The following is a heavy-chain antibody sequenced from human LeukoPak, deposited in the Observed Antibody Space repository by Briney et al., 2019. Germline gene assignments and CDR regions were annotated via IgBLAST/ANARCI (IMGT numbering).Heavy chain of an antibody. V-gene: IGHV3-64*01. CDR1: GFTFSSYA. CDR2: ISSNGGST. CDR3: ARGSAPYGDYEDY. D-gene: IGHD4-17*01. Sequence: GGSLRLSCAASGFTFSSYAMHWVRQAPGKGLEYVSAISSNGGSTYYANSVKGRFTISRDNSKNTLYLQMGSLRAEDMAVYYCARGSAPYGDYEDYWGQGTLVTVTS. J-gene: IGHJ4*02.